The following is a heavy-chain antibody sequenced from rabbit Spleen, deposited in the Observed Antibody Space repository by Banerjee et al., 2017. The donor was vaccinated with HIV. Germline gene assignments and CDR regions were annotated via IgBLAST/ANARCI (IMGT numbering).Heavy chain of an antibody. Sequence: QSLEESGGDLVKPGASLTLTCTASGFSLSNNYVMCWVRQAPGKGLEWIACIGTDSSGSTYYASWAKGRFTISKTSSTTVTLQMTSLTAADTATYFCAKRDDGMNYNVWGPGTLVTV. CDR2: IGTDSSGST. J-gene: IGHJ4*01. CDR3: AKRDDGMNYNV. V-gene: IGHV1S40*01. D-gene: IGHD4-2*01. CDR1: GFSLSNNYV.